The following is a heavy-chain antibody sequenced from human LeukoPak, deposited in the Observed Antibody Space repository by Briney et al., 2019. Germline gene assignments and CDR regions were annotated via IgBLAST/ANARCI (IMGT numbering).Heavy chain of an antibody. D-gene: IGHD3-9*01. V-gene: IGHV4-59*01. CDR1: GGSISNYY. J-gene: IGHJ4*02. CDR3: ARYFRDGVHYYFDY. Sequence: PSEALSLTCTVSGGSISNYYWSWIRQPPGKELEWIGYIYYSGSTNYSPSLKSRVTISVDTSKNHFSLKLRSVTAADTAAYYCARYFRDGVHYYFDYWGQGTLVTVSS. CDR2: IYYSGST.